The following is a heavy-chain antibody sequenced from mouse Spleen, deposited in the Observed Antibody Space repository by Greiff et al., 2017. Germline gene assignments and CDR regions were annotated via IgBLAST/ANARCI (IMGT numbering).Heavy chain of an antibody. D-gene: IGHD2-1*01. Sequence: VQLQQPGAELVKPGASVKMSCKASGYTFTSYWITWVKQRPGQGLEWIGDIYPGSGSTNYNEKFKSKATLTVDTSSSTAYMQLSSLTSEDSAVYYCASGDGKDSYWYFDVWGAETTVTVSS. CDR1: GYTFTSYW. V-gene: IGHV1-55*01. J-gene: IGHJ1*01. CDR2: IYPGSGST. CDR3: ASGDGKDSYWYFDV.